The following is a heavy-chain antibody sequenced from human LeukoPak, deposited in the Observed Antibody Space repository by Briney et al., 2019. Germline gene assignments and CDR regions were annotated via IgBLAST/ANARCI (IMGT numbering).Heavy chain of an antibody. V-gene: IGHV1-69*13. CDR3: ASPHLGYSYGYSYYYGMDV. D-gene: IGHD5-18*01. CDR1: GGTFSSYA. J-gene: IGHJ6*02. Sequence: SVKVSCKASGGTFSSYAISWVRQAPGQGLEWMGGIIPIFGTANYAQKFQGRVTITADESTSTAYMELSSLRSEDTAVYYCASPHLGYSYGYSYYYGMDVWGQGTTVTVSS. CDR2: IIPIFGTA.